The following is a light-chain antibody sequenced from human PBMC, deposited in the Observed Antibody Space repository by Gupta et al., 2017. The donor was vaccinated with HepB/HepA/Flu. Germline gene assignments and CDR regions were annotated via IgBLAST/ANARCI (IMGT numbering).Light chain of an antibody. CDR3: VHCRQEHHGHT. CDR2: LGS. V-gene: IGKV2-28*01. CDR1: QTPLHSNGYNY. J-gene: IGKJ2*01. Sequence: TTECPLSLAVTPGEPASISCRSSQTPLHSNGYNYLDWYLQKPGHSRQLLVYLGSHRASGDKNRCSRRGAGPAGTIQIIKGEEVDPGVYSVVHCRQEHHGHTFGQGTRMEIK.